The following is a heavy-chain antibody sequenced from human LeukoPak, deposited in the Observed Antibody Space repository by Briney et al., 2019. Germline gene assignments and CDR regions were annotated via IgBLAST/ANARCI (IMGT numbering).Heavy chain of an antibody. CDR1: GFTFSSYG. CDR3: AKDPGSL. V-gene: IGHV3-30*18. D-gene: IGHD3-10*01. J-gene: IGHJ4*02. Sequence: GGFLRLSCAASGFTFSSYGMHWVRQAPGKGLEWVAVISYDGSNKYYADSVKGRFTISRDNSKNTLYLQMNSLRAEDTAVYYCAKDPGSLWGQGTLVTVSS. CDR2: ISYDGSNK.